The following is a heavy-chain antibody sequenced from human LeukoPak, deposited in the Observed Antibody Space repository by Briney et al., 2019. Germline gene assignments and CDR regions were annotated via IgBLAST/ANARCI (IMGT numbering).Heavy chain of an antibody. CDR2: IRSKAYGGTT. CDR3: TRGPGDILTGHAPNPPIDI. J-gene: IGHJ3*02. CDR1: GFTFGDYA. V-gene: IGHV3-49*04. D-gene: IGHD3-9*01. Sequence: GGSLRLSCTASGFTFGDYAMSWVRQAPGKGLEWVGFIRSKAYGGTTEYAASVKGRFTISRDDSKSIAYLQMNSLKTEDTAVYYCTRGPGDILTGHAPNPPIDIWGQGKMVTVSS.